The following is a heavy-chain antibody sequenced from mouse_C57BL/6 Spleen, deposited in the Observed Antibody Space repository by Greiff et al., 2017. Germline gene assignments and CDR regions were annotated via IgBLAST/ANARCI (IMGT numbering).Heavy chain of an antibody. J-gene: IGHJ2*01. Sequence: VQLQQSGAELAKPGASVKLSCKASGYTFTSYWMHWVKQRPGQGLEWIGYINPSSGYTKYNQKFKDKVTLTADKSSSTAYMQLSSLTYEDSAVYYCARGYFDYWGQGTTLTVSS. V-gene: IGHV1-7*01. CDR3: ARGYFDY. CDR2: INPSSGYT. CDR1: GYTFTSYW.